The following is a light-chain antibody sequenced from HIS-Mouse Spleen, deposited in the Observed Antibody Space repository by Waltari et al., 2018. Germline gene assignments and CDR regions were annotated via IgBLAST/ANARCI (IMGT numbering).Light chain of an antibody. V-gene: IGKV1-39*01. CDR2: AAS. J-gene: IGKJ4*01. Sequence: DIKMTQSPSSLSASVGDRLTINCRASQSIRSYLNWYQQKPGKAPKLLIYAASSLQSGVPSRFSGSGSGTDFTLTISSLQPEDFATYYCQQSYSTPNLTFGGGTKVEIK. CDR1: QSIRSY. CDR3: QQSYSTPNLT.